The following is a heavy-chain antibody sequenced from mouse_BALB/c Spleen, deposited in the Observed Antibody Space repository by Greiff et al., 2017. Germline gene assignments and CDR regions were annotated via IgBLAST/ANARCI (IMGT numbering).Heavy chain of an antibody. D-gene: IGHD1-1*02. J-gene: IGHJ2*01. Sequence: VQLKESGPELVKPGASVKIPCKASGYTFTDYNMDWVKQSHGKSLEWIGDINPNNGGTIYNQKFKGKATLTVDKSSSTAYMELRSLTSEDTAVYYCARSRGHFDYWGQGTTLTVSS. CDR2: INPNNGGT. V-gene: IGHV1-18*01. CDR1: GYTFTDYN. CDR3: ARSRGHFDY.